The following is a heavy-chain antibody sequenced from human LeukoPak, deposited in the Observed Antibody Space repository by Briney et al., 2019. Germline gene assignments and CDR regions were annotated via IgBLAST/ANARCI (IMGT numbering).Heavy chain of an antibody. V-gene: IGHV1-69*13. CDR1: GYTFSDYR. CDR3: ARELVISKNDWFDP. J-gene: IGHJ5*02. CDR2: IIPIFGTA. D-gene: IGHD6-13*01. Sequence: SLKVSCKASGYTFSDYRITWVRQAPGQGLEWLGSIIPIFGTANYAQKFQGKVTITAEESTGTAYMELNSLRSEDTAVYYCARELVISKNDWFDPWGQGTLVTVSS.